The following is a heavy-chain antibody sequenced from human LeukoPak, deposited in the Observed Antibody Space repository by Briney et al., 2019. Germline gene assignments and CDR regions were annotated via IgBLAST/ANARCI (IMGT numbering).Heavy chain of an antibody. V-gene: IGHV1-2*02. CDR1: GYTFTDYY. CDR3: ARVIAAASTRLDY. Sequence: SVKVSCKASGYTFTDYYMHWVRQAPGQGLEWMGWINPNSGGTNYAQKFQGRVTMTRDTSISTAYMELSRLRSDDTAMYYCARVIAAASTRLDYWGQGTLVTVSS. J-gene: IGHJ4*02. D-gene: IGHD6-13*01. CDR2: INPNSGGT.